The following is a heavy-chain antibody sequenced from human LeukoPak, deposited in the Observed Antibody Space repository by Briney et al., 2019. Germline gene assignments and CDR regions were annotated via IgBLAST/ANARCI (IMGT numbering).Heavy chain of an antibody. CDR2: ITTTGSHM. J-gene: IGHJ4*02. V-gene: IGHV3-21*04. CDR1: GFVFSTRS. Sequence: PGGSLRLSCAASGFVFSTRSMNWVRQAPGKGLEWISSITTTGSHMYYADSVKGRFTISRDNAKNSLYLQMNSLRAEDTALYYCAKETARPAGVFEYWGQGTRVTVSS. CDR3: AKETARPAGVFEY. D-gene: IGHD1-14*01.